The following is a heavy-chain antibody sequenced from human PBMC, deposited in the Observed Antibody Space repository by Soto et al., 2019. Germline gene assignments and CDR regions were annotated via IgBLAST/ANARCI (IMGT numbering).Heavy chain of an antibody. V-gene: IGHV3-23*01. CDR1: GFTFDVYA. CDR2: ISGSGDST. Sequence: GGSLRLSCAASGFTFDVYAMSWVRQAPGKGLEWVSIISGSGDSTFYADSVKGRFTFSRDNSKNTLYLQMNSLRADDSAVYYCAKDVALVRGVISYDYWGQGTLVTVSS. D-gene: IGHD3-10*01. CDR3: AKDVALVRGVISYDY. J-gene: IGHJ4*02.